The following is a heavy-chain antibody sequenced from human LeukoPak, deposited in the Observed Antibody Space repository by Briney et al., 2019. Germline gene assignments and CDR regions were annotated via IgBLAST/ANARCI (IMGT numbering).Heavy chain of an antibody. CDR1: GGSISSYY. Sequence: PSETLSLTCTVSGGSISSYYWSWIRQPPGKGLEWIGYIYYSGSTNYNPSLKSRVTISVDTSKNQFSLKLSSVTAADTAVYYCARDPGGSPGLDIWGQGTMVTVSS. J-gene: IGHJ3*02. D-gene: IGHD1-14*01. CDR2: IYYSGST. CDR3: ARDPGGSPGLDI. V-gene: IGHV4-59*12.